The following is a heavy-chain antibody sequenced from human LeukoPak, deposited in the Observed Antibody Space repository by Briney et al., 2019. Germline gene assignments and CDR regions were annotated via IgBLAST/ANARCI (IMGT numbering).Heavy chain of an antibody. J-gene: IGHJ5*02. CDR2: ISTTSRHI. CDR1: GFTLGSYS. Sequence: GGSLRLSCAASGFTLGSYSMNWVRQAPGKGLEWVSSISTTSRHIHYADSLKGRFTISRDNAKNSLFLQMDSLRAEDTAIYYCARDLAPNTILARWLDPWGQGTLVTVSS. CDR3: ARDLAPNTILARWLDP. D-gene: IGHD3-3*01. V-gene: IGHV3-21*01.